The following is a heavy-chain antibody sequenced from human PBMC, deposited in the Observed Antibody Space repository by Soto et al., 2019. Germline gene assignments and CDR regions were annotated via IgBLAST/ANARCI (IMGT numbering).Heavy chain of an antibody. CDR3: ARTPTYYDSSGYLIPYFDY. CDR2: IYYSGST. D-gene: IGHD3-22*01. V-gene: IGHV4-31*03. CDR1: GGSISSGGYY. J-gene: IGHJ4*02. Sequence: SETLSLTCTVSGGSISSGGYYWSWIRQHPGKGLEWIGYIYYSGSTYYNPSLKSRVTISVDTSKNQFSLKLSSVTAADTAVYYCARTPTYYDSSGYLIPYFDYWGQGTLVTVSS.